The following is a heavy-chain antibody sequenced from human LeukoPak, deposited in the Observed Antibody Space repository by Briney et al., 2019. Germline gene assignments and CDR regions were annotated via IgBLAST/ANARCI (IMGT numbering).Heavy chain of an antibody. CDR1: GYTFTGYY. J-gene: IGHJ4*02. CDR3: ARARNQWELLPGDY. V-gene: IGHV1-2*02. D-gene: IGHD1-26*01. Sequence: ASVKVSCKASGYTFTGYYMHWVRQAPGQGLEWMGWINPNSGGTNYAQKFQGRVTMTRDTSISTAYMELSRLRSDDTAVYYCARARNQWELLPGDYWGQGTLVTVSS. CDR2: INPNSGGT.